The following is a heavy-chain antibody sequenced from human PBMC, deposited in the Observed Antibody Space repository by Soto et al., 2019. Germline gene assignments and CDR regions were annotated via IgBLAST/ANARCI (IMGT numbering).Heavy chain of an antibody. D-gene: IGHD1-26*01. Sequence: EVQLVESGGGVVQPGGSLRLSCSASGFTFSSYDMHWVRQGPGKGLEWVSAIGTAGDTNYAGSGKGRFTISRENAKNSLYLQMNSLRARDTAIYFCARAYLGRLPRRADYYYAMDVWGRGTTVTVSS. V-gene: IGHV3-13*04. J-gene: IGHJ6*02. CDR1: GFTFSSYD. CDR3: ARAYLGRLPRRADYYYAMDV. CDR2: IGTAGDT.